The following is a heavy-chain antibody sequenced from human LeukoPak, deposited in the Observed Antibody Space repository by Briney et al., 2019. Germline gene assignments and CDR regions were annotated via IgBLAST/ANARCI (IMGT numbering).Heavy chain of an antibody. Sequence: PSETLSLTCAVYGGSFSGYYWSWIRQPPGKGLEWIGEINHSGSTNYNPSLKSRVTISVDTSKNQFSLKLSSVTAADTAVYYCARFRVVVPAAMWGDKYYYYGMDVWGQGTTVTVSS. V-gene: IGHV4-34*01. J-gene: IGHJ6*02. D-gene: IGHD2-2*01. CDR3: ARFRVVVPAAMWGDKYYYYGMDV. CDR1: GGSFSGYY. CDR2: INHSGST.